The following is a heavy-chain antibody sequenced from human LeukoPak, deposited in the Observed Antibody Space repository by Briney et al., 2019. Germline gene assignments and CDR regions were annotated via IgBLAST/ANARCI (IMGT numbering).Heavy chain of an antibody. CDR3: ARISGDFGHLGDP. J-gene: IGHJ5*02. Sequence: ASVKVSCKASGYTFTKYAMNWVRQAPGHGLEWMGWINTKTGNPTYAQGFTGRLVFSLDTSVSTAYLQINNLRVEDTAMYYCARISGDFGHLGDPWGQGTLVTVSS. CDR1: GYTFTKYA. D-gene: IGHD3-16*01. CDR2: INTKTGNP. V-gene: IGHV7-4-1*02.